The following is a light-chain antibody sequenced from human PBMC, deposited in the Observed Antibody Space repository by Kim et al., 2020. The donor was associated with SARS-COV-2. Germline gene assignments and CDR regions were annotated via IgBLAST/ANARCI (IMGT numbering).Light chain of an antibody. Sequence: SSELTQDPTVSVALGQTVTITCLGDSLRRYYASWYQQKPGQAPLLVIYAKTNRPSGIPDRFSGSTSGNTASLTITGAQAEDEADYYCKSRDNSGNHYVFGTGTKVTVL. V-gene: IGLV3-19*01. CDR2: AKT. J-gene: IGLJ1*01. CDR1: SLRRYY. CDR3: KSRDNSGNHYV.